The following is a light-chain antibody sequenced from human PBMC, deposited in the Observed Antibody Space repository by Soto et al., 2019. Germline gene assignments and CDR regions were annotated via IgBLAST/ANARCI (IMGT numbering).Light chain of an antibody. J-gene: IGLJ3*02. CDR2: LNSDGRH. CDR3: QSSGNGMWV. V-gene: IGLV4-69*01. Sequence: QLVLTQSPSASASLGDSVKLTCTLSSGHSSYDIAWHQQQPAKGSRYMMKLNSDGRHSQGDGLPVRFSGPSSGADRYLTISSHDSEDEADYFCQSSGNGMWVFGGGTKLTVL. CDR1: SGHSSYD.